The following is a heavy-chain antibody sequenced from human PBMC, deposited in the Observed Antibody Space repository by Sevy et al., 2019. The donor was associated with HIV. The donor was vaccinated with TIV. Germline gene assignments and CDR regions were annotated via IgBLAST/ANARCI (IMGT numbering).Heavy chain of an antibody. J-gene: IGHJ3*02. D-gene: IGHD3-22*01. V-gene: IGHV4-38-2*01. CDR1: GYSISSGYY. CDR3: ARASTYYYDSSRGGAFDI. Sequence: SETLSLTCAVSGYSISSGYYWGWIRHPPGKGLGWIGSIYHSGSTYYNASLKSRVTISVDTSKNQFSLKLSSVTAADTAVYYCARASTYYYDSSRGGAFDIWGQGTMVTVSS. CDR2: IYHSGST.